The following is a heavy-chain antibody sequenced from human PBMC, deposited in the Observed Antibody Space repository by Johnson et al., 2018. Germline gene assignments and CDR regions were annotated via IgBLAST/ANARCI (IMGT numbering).Heavy chain of an antibody. CDR2: IYNRGTT. D-gene: IGHD2-15*01. J-gene: IGHJ1*01. CDR1: GGSISSYY. V-gene: IGHV4-59*01. Sequence: QVQLQESGPGLVKXSETLSLTCTVSGGSISSYYWSWIRQPPGKGLEWIGCIYNRGTTNYNPSLKSRVTISVDTSKNQFSLKLTSVTSADTAVYYCAKRWLGYIQHWGQGTLVTVSS. CDR3: AKRWLGYIQH.